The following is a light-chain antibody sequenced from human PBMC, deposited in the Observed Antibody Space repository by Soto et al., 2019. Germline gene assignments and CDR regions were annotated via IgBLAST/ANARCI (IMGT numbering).Light chain of an antibody. CDR3: QQYGSSTGT. CDR2: GAS. V-gene: IGKV3-20*01. J-gene: IGKJ1*01. Sequence: EIVFTQYPGTLSLSPGERSTLSGRASQSVSSSYLAWYQQKPGQATRLLIYGASSRATGIPDRFSGSGSGTDFTLTISRLEPEDFAVYYCQQYGSSTGTFGQGTKVDIK. CDR1: QSVSSSY.